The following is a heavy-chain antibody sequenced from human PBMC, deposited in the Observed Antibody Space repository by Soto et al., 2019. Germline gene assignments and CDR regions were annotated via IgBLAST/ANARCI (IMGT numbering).Heavy chain of an antibody. CDR3: ARQPYNSRGYYYGT. J-gene: IGHJ5*02. D-gene: IGHD3-22*01. V-gene: IGHV4-39*01. CDR2: MYSRGNT. Sequence: QLRLQESGPGLVKPSETLSLTCTVSGGSISSANYYWGWIRQPPGKGLEWIGSMYSRGNTYYNPSLNSRVTVSVDTSKNRVSLMLSSVTAAGTAVYYCARQPYNSRGYYYGTWGQGALVTVSS. CDR1: GGSISSANYY.